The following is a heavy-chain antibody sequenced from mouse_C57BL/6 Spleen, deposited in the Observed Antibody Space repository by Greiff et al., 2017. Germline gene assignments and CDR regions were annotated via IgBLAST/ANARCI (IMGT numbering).Heavy chain of an antibody. D-gene: IGHD1-1*01. Sequence: EVQLQQSGPGLVKPSQSLSLTCSVTGYSITSGYYWNWIRQFPGNKLEWMGYISYDGSNNYNPSLKNRISITRDTSKNQFFLTLNSVTPEDTAPYYCARETLATVLATDAMDYFGPGTSFTVSS. CDR1: GYSITSGYY. V-gene: IGHV3-6*01. CDR2: ISYDGSN. CDR3: ARETLATVLATDAMDY. J-gene: IGHJ4*01.